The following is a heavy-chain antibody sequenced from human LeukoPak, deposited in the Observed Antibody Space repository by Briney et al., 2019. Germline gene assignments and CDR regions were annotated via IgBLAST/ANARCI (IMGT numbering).Heavy chain of an antibody. CDR3: ARDLVAAADVGNWFDP. CDR2: IYHSGST. V-gene: IGHV4-38-2*02. J-gene: IGHJ5*02. D-gene: IGHD6-13*01. Sequence: PSETLPLTCTVSGYSISSGYYWGWIRQPPGKGLEWIGSIYHSGSTYYNPSLKSRVTISVDTSKNQFSLKLSSVTAADTAVYYCARDLVAAADVGNWFDPWGQGTLVTVSS. CDR1: GYSISSGYY.